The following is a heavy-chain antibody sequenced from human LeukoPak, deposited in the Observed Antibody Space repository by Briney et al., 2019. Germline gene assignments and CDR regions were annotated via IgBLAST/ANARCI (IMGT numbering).Heavy chain of an antibody. D-gene: IGHD3-10*01. J-gene: IGHJ4*02. CDR3: AREAPYYYGSGSYYNVGKRGIDY. CDR2: IIPILGIA. Sequence: ASVKVSCKASGGTFSSYAISWVRQAPGQGLEWMGRIIPILGIANYAQKFQGRVTITADKSTSTAYMELSSLRSEDTAVYYCAREAPYYYGSGSYYNVGKRGIDYWGQGTLVTVSS. V-gene: IGHV1-69*04. CDR1: GGTFSSYA.